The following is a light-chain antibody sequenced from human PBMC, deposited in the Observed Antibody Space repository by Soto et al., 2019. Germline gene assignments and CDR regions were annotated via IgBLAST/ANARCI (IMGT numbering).Light chain of an antibody. V-gene: IGLV1-40*01. CDR2: GNS. Sequence: SALRQAPTLSGAPGQTVHIYNHGSSPNIGAGYDVHWYQQLPGTAPELLIYGNSNRPSEVPDRFSGSKSGTSASLAITGLQAEDEADYYCQSYDSSLSGCVFGTGTKVTVL. J-gene: IGLJ1*01. CDR1: SPNIGAGYD. CDR3: QSYDSSLSGCV.